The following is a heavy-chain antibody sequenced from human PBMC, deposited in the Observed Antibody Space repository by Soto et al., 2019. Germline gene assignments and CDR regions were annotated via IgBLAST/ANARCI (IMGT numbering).Heavy chain of an antibody. V-gene: IGHV3-73*02. Sequence: EGQLVESGGGLVQPGGSLKLSCAASGFTFSGSAMHWVRQASGKGLEWVGRIRSKANSYATAYAASVKGRFTISRDDSKNTAYLQMNSLKTEDTAVYYCTRHRTLAAYYYCRDVWGQGTTVTVSS. CDR1: GFTFSGSA. J-gene: IGHJ6*02. CDR2: IRSKANSYAT. CDR3: TRHRTLAAYYYCRDV.